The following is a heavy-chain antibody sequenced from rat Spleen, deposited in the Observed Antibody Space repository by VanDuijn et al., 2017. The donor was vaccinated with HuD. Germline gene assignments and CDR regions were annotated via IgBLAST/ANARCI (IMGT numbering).Heavy chain of an antibody. CDR1: GFTFNNYW. J-gene: IGHJ3*01. CDR3: ARQGYNSGYGNWFAY. D-gene: IGHD4-3*01. Sequence: EVQLVESGGGLVQPGRSLKLSCVASGFTFNNYWMTWVRQAPTKGLEWVASISTGGGNTYYRDSVKGRFTISRDNAKSTLYLQMDSLRSEDTATYYCARQGYNSGYGNWFAYWGQGTLVTVSS. CDR2: ISTGGGNT. V-gene: IGHV5-25*01.